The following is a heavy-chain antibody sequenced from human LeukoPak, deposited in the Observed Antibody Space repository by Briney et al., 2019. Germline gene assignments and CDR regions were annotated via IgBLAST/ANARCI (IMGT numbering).Heavy chain of an antibody. D-gene: IGHD1-26*01. J-gene: IGHJ4*02. V-gene: IGHV1-2*06. CDR3: ARDSTGELDY. CDR1: GGTFTSYA. Sequence: ASVKVSCKASGGTFTSYAISWVRQAPGQGLEWMGRINPNSGGTNYAQKFQGRVTMTRDTSISTAYMELSRLRSDDTAVYYCARDSTGELDYWGQGTLVTVSS. CDR2: INPNSGGT.